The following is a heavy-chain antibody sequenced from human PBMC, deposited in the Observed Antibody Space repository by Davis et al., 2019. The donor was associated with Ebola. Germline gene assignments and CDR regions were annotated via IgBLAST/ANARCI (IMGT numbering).Heavy chain of an antibody. CDR3: ARDTAGTQRGFDY. CDR1: GYTFYTHH. D-gene: IGHD1-1*01. CDR2: VIPMFGPT. V-gene: IGHV1-69*13. J-gene: IGHJ4*02. Sequence: SVKVSCKASGYTFYTHHVAWVRQAPGLGLEWMGGVIPMFGPTTYAQKFQGRVTISADDSTTTAYLELSSLTPDDTAVYYCARDTAGTQRGFDYWGQGTLVTVSS.